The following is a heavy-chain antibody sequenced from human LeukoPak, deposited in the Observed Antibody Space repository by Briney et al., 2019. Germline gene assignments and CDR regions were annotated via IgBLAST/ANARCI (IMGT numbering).Heavy chain of an antibody. CDR3: ATYGRDGYRGFY. V-gene: IGHV3-48*04. J-gene: IGHJ4*02. CDR2: IDGSSANI. CDR1: GFTFNKYS. D-gene: IGHD5-24*01. Sequence: GSLRLSCAASGFTFNKYSMNWVRQAPGKGLEWITYIDGSSANIYYADSVKGRFTTSRDNAKNSVYLHMNSLRAEDTAVYYCATYGRDGYRGFYWGQGTLVTVSS.